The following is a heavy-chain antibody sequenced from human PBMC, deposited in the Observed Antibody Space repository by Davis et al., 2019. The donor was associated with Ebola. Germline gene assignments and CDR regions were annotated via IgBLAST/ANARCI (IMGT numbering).Heavy chain of an antibody. V-gene: IGHV1-3*01. Sequence: ASVKVSCKASGYTFTSYAMHWVRQAPGQRLEWMGWINAGNGNTKYSQKFQGRVTITRDTSASTAYMELSSLRSEDTAVYYCAMGKNSGYDYYYYGMDVWGQGTTVTVSS. CDR3: AMGKNSGYDYYYYGMDV. CDR1: GYTFTSYA. D-gene: IGHD5-12*01. CDR2: INAGNGNT. J-gene: IGHJ6*02.